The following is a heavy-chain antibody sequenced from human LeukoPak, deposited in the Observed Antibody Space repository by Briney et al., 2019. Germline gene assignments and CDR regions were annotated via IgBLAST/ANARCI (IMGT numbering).Heavy chain of an antibody. CDR1: GGSISSGGYS. J-gene: IGHJ4*02. D-gene: IGHD3-10*01. CDR2: IYYSGST. V-gene: IGHV4-61*08. Sequence: SETLSLTCAVSGGSISSGGYSWSWIRQPPGKGLEWIGYIYYSGSTNYNPSLKSRVTISVDTSKNQFSLKLSSVTAADTAVYYCASSGSGSTMPIDYWGQGTLVTVSS. CDR3: ASSGSGSTMPIDY.